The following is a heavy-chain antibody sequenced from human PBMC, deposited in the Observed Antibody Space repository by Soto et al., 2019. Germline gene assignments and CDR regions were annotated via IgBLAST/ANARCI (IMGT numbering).Heavy chain of an antibody. J-gene: IGHJ4*02. Sequence: QVQLQESGPGLVKPSGTLSLTCSVSGYSVTNDNWWSWLRQPPGRGLEWIAEIYHGGNTNYRPSLRSRVTISMDKSNNQFSLKLFSVTAAGTAVYFCASGGGGGNFWGQGILVTVSS. CDR3: ASGGGGGNF. CDR2: IYHGGNT. D-gene: IGHD3-16*01. CDR1: GYSVTNDNW. V-gene: IGHV4-4*02.